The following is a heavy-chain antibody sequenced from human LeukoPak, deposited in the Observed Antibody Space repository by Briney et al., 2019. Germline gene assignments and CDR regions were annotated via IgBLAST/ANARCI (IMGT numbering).Heavy chain of an antibody. CDR3: ARDVDFWSGYSYYFDY. V-gene: IGHV6-1*01. CDR2: TYYRSKWYN. Sequence: SQTLSLTCAISGDSVSSNSAAWNWIRQSPSRCLEWLGRTYYRSKWYNDYAVSVKSRITINPDSSKNQFSLQLNSVTPEDTAVYYCARDVDFWSGYSYYFDYWGQGTLVTVSS. J-gene: IGHJ4*02. CDR1: GDSVSSNSAA. D-gene: IGHD3-3*01.